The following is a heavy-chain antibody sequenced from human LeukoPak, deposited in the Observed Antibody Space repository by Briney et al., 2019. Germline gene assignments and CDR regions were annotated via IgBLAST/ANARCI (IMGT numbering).Heavy chain of an antibody. CDR1: GYTFTSYA. Sequence: ASVKVSCKASGYTFTSYAMHWVRQAPGQRLEWLGWINAGNGNTKYSQKFQGRVTITRDTSASTAYMELSSLRSEDTAVYYCARGRVTRNWFDPWGQGTPVTVSS. D-gene: IGHD3-16*02. J-gene: IGHJ5*02. CDR3: ARGRVTRNWFDP. V-gene: IGHV1-3*01. CDR2: INAGNGNT.